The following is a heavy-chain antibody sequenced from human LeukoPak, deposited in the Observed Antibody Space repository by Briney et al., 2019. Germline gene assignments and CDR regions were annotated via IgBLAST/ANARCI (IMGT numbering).Heavy chain of an antibody. V-gene: IGHV4-61*02. CDR2: IYTSGST. CDR3: ARVGFGELFMSGGYYYMDV. Sequence: SETLSLTCTVSGGSISSDNYSWSWIRQPAGKGLEWIGRIYTSGSTNYNPSLKSRVTISVDTSKNQFSLKLSSVTAADTAVYYCARVGFGELFMSGGYYYMDVWGKGTTVTISS. CDR1: GGSISSDNYS. D-gene: IGHD3-10*01. J-gene: IGHJ6*03.